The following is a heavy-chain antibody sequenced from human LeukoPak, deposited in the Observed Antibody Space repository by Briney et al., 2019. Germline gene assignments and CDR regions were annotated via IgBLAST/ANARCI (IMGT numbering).Heavy chain of an antibody. Sequence: PGGSLRLSCAASGFTFSDYYMSWIRQAPGKGLEWVSYISSSGSTIYYADSVKGRFTISRDNSKNTLYLQMNSLRAEDTAVYYCARMAVVRGMPFDYWGQGTLVTVSS. CDR2: ISSSGSTI. CDR1: GFTFSDYY. CDR3: ARMAVVRGMPFDY. J-gene: IGHJ4*02. D-gene: IGHD3-10*01. V-gene: IGHV3-11*04.